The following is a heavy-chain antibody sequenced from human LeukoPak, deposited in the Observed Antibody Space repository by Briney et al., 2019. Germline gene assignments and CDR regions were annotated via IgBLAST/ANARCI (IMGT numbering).Heavy chain of an antibody. CDR3: ARARRRFDP. CDR1: GGSIRSHY. CDR2: IYATGIT. J-gene: IGHJ5*02. V-gene: IGHV4-4*07. Sequence: SETLSLTCTVSGGSIRSHYWTWIRQAAGQGLEWIGRIYATGITTYNPSLKSRVTMSVDPSKNHFSLMLSSVTAADTAVYYCARARRRFDPWGQGTLVTVSS.